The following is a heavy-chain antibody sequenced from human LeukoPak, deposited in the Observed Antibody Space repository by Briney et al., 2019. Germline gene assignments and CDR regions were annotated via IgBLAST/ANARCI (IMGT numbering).Heavy chain of an antibody. V-gene: IGHV3-21*01. D-gene: IGHD5-12*01. CDR3: AYTHSGYADYFDY. J-gene: IGHJ4*02. CDR2: ISSSSSYI. Sequence: GGSLRLSCAASGFTFSSYSMNWVRQAPGKGLEGVSSISSSSSYIYYADSVKGRFTVSRDNAKNSLYLQMNSLRAEDTAVYYCAYTHSGYADYFDYWGQGTLVTVSS. CDR1: GFTFSSYS.